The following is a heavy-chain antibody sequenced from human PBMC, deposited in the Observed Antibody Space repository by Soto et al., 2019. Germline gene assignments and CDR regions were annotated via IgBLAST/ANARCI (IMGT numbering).Heavy chain of an antibody. V-gene: IGHV3-7*03. J-gene: IGHJ6*02. CDR2: IKQDGSEK. CDR3: ARWYAAEV. Sequence: GSLRLSCAASGFTVSSCAMTWVRQAPGKGLEWVANIKQDGSEKNYVDSVKGRFTISRDNAKNSLYLEMNNLRVEDTAIYYCARWYAAEVWGQGXTVTVYS. CDR1: GFTVSSCA. D-gene: IGHD6-13*01.